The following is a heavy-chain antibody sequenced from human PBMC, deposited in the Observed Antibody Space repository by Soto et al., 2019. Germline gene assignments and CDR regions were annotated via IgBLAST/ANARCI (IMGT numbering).Heavy chain of an antibody. CDR1: GYTFTSYA. Sequence: QVQLVQSGAEVKKPGASVKVSCKASGYTFTSYAMHWVRQAPGQRLEWMGWINAGNGNTAYSQKFQGRVTITGDTAAITAYLDPSSLRSEDTAVYYCARQAGGGYTSGYWGQGTLGTVSS. CDR3: ARQAGGGYTSGY. CDR2: INAGNGNT. V-gene: IGHV1-3*01. D-gene: IGHD3-16*01. J-gene: IGHJ4*02.